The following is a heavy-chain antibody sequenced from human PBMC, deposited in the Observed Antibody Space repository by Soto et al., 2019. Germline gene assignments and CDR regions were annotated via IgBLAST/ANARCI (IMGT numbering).Heavy chain of an antibody. CDR1: GYTFTSYG. V-gene: IGHV1-18*01. J-gene: IGHJ4*02. CDR2: ISAYNGNT. Sequence: ASVKVSCKASGYTFTSYGISWVRQAPGQGLEWMGWISAYNGNTNYAQKLQGRVTMTTDTSTSTAYMELRSLRSDDTAVYYCATLDYGDYPHTFDYWGQGTLVTVYS. CDR3: ATLDYGDYPHTFDY. D-gene: IGHD4-17*01.